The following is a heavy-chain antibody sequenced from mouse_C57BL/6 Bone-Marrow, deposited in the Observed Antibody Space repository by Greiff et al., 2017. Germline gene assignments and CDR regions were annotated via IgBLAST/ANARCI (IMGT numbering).Heavy chain of an antibody. V-gene: IGHV1-64*01. CDR3: ASQRVWLRLAWFAD. D-gene: IGHD2-2*01. CDR2: IHPNSGST. CDR1: GYTFTSYC. Sequence: QVQLQQPGAELVKPGASVQLSCKASGYTFTSYCMHWVKQRPGQGLEWIGMIHPNSGSTNYHEKFKIQATLTVDKSSSTAYMQLSSLTSEYSAVYYCASQRVWLRLAWFADWGTGNLVTVSA. J-gene: IGHJ3*01.